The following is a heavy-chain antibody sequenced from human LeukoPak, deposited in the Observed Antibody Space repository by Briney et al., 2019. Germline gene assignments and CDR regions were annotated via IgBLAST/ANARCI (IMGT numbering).Heavy chain of an antibody. Sequence: PGGSLRLSCAASGFTFSSYAMSWVRQAPGKGLEWVSAISGSGGSTYYADSVKGRFTISRDNSKNTLYLQMNSLRAEDTAVYYCVRYHILTGYHFDYWGQGTLVTVSS. CDR2: ISGSGGST. V-gene: IGHV3-23*01. D-gene: IGHD3-9*01. CDR3: VRYHILTGYHFDY. CDR1: GFTFSSYA. J-gene: IGHJ4*02.